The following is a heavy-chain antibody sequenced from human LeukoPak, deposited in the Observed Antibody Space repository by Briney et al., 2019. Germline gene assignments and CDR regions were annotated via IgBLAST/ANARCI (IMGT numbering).Heavy chain of an antibody. CDR2: INHSGST. CDR1: GGSFSGYY. J-gene: IGHJ5*02. V-gene: IGHV4-34*01. CDR3: ARDSSGWYLCWFDP. Sequence: SETLSLTCAVYGGSFSGYYWSWIRQPPGKGLEWIGEINHSGSTNYNPSLKSRVTISVDTSKNQFSLKLSSVAAADTAVYYCARDSSGWYLCWFDPLGQGTLVTVSS. D-gene: IGHD6-19*01.